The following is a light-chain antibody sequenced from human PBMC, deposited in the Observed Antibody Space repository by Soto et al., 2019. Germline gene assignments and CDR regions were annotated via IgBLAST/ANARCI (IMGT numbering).Light chain of an antibody. CDR1: SSDVGSYNL. J-gene: IGLJ1*01. CDR3: CSYAGSRTYV. Sequence: QSALTQPASVSGSPGQSITISCTGTSSDVGSYNLVSWYQQHPGKAPKLIIYGGSKRPSGVSNRFSGSKSDTTASLTISGLRAEDEADYYCCSYAGSRTYVFGTGTKLTVL. V-gene: IGLV2-23*01. CDR2: GGS.